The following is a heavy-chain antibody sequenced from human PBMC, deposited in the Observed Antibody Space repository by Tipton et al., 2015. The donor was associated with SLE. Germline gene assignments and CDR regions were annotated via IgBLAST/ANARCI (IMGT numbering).Heavy chain of an antibody. Sequence: TLSLTCTVSGGSISSGSYYWSWIRQPAGKGLEWIGHIYTSGSTNYNPSLKSRVTISVDTSKNRFSLKLSSVTATDTAVYYCARDRGIAMVQGVIDGMDVWGQGTTVTVSS. CDR1: GGSISSGSYY. J-gene: IGHJ6*02. D-gene: IGHD3-10*01. V-gene: IGHV4-61*09. CDR3: ARDRGIAMVQGVIDGMDV. CDR2: IYTSGST.